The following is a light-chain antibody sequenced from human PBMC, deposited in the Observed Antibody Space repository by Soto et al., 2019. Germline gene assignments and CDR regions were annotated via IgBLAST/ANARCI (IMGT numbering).Light chain of an antibody. Sequence: EVVLTQSPVTLSLSPGERATLSCRASQNVSIYLAWYQQKPGQVPRLLIYDSTNRAAGIPPRFSGSGSGTDFSLTISSLEPEYFAVYYCQQRYSWPPLTFGGGTKVEIK. CDR2: DST. CDR3: QQRYSWPPLT. CDR1: QNVSIY. J-gene: IGKJ4*01. V-gene: IGKV3-11*01.